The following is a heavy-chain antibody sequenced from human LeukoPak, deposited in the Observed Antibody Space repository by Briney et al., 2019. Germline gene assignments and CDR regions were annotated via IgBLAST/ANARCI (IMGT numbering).Heavy chain of an antibody. CDR2: MYYSGST. D-gene: IGHD4-23*01. V-gene: IGHV4-61*08. J-gene: IGHJ6*02. CDR3: ARPKRDDVGNSFYYYGMDV. CDR1: DGSISSGGYY. Sequence: PSETLSLTCTVSDGSISSGGYYWSWIRQHPGKGLEWIGYMYYSGSTNYNPSLKSRVTISIDTSKNQFSLKLSSVIAADTAVYYCARPKRDDVGNSFYYYGMDVWGQGTTVTVSS.